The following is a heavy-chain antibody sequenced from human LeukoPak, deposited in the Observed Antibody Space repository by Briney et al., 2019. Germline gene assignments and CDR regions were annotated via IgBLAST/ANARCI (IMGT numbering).Heavy chain of an antibody. CDR1: GFTFSSYW. Sequence: PGGSLRLSCAASGFTFSSYWMSWVRQAPGKGLEWVANIKQDGSEKYYVDSVKGRFTISRDNAKNSLYPQMNSLRAEDTAVYYCARVTYYDFWSGYSDYWGQGTLVTVSS. V-gene: IGHV3-7*01. CDR2: IKQDGSEK. D-gene: IGHD3-3*01. CDR3: ARVTYYDFWSGYSDY. J-gene: IGHJ4*02.